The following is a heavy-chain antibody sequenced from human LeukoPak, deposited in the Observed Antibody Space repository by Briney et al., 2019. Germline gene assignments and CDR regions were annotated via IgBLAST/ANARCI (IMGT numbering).Heavy chain of an antibody. CDR1: GGSVSSGSYY. J-gene: IGHJ2*01. D-gene: IGHD3-10*01. V-gene: IGHV4-61*01. CDR2: VYYSGST. Sequence: SETLSLTCSVSGGSVSSGSYYWSWIRQSPGQGLEWIGYVYYSGSTNYNPSLKSRVTILVDTSKNQFSLKLTSVTATDTAVYYCARDWMSRPFYSFASGSSRGHFDLWGRGTLVTVSS. CDR3: ARDWMSRPFYSFASGSSRGHFDL.